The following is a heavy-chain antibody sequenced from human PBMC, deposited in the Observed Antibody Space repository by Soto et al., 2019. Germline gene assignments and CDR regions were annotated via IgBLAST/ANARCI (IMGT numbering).Heavy chain of an antibody. CDR2: ISWNSGSI. J-gene: IGHJ4*01. Sequence: PGGSLRLSCAASGFTFGDYAMQWVRQAPGKGLEWVSAISWNSGSIDYADSVKGRFTISRDNAKNSLYLQMNSLRAEDTALYYCAKSHTTSGWYVTTDYWGHGTRVTVSS. D-gene: IGHD6-19*01. CDR3: AKSHTTSGWYVTTDY. V-gene: IGHV3-9*01. CDR1: GFTFGDYA.